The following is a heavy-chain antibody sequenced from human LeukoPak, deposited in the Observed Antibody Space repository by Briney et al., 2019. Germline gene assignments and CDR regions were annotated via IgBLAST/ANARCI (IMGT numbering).Heavy chain of an antibody. CDR3: AKDQIQLWSFDY. D-gene: IGHD5-18*01. J-gene: IGHJ4*02. V-gene: IGHV3-43*02. CDR2: ISGDGVST. CDR1: GFTFNDYA. Sequence: GGSLRLSCAASGFTFNDYAMHWVRQAPGKGLEWVSLISGDGVSTYYADSVKGRFTISRDNSKNSLYLQMNSLRTEDTALYYCAKDQIQLWSFDYWGQGTLVTVSS.